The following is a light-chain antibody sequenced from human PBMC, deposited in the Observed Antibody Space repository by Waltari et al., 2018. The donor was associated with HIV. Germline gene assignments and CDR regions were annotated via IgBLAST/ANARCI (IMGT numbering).Light chain of an antibody. V-gene: IGKV1-16*02. CDR1: HDISNY. CDR2: AAS. Sequence: DIQMTQSPSSLSASVGDRVTITCRASHDISNYLAWFQQRPGEAPKSLIYAASTLQSGVQSKFRGSGSETYFTLTINSLQSEDSATYYCQHYKGYPLTFGQGTRLEIK. CDR3: QHYKGYPLT. J-gene: IGKJ5*01.